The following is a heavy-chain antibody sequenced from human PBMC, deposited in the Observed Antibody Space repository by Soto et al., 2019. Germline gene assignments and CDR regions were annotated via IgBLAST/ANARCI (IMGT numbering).Heavy chain of an antibody. CDR3: ARESENLTSNFDY. CDR2: ISSTTNYR. Sequence: EVHLVESVGGLVKPGGSLRLSCGASGFTFTRVRRNWFRQAPGTGLEWVASISSTTNYRYYGDSMKGRFSISRDIAKNSLYLALNSLRAEDTAVYYCARESENLTSNFDYWGQGTLVNVSS. V-gene: IGHV3-21*06. CDR1: GFTFTRVR. J-gene: IGHJ4*02.